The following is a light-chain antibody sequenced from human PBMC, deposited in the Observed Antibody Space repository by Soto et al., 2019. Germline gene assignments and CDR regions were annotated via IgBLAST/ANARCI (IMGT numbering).Light chain of an antibody. J-gene: IGLJ1*01. CDR1: SSDVGGYNY. V-gene: IGLV2-14*01. CDR2: EVS. Sequence: QSALTQPASVSGSPGQSITISCTGTSSDVGGYNYVSWYQKHPGKAPKLMIYEVSYRPSGVSNRFSGSKSGNTASLTISGLQAEDEADYYCSSYTSTSTLVFGTGTKLTVL. CDR3: SSYTSTSTLV.